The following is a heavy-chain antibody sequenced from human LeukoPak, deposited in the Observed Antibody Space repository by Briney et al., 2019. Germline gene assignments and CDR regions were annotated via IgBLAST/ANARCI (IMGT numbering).Heavy chain of an antibody. J-gene: IGHJ4*02. D-gene: IGHD6-13*01. Sequence: PSETLSLTCAVYGGSFSGYYWSWIRQPPGKGLEWIGEINHSGSTYYNPSLKSRVTISVDTSKNQFSLKLSSVTAADTAVYYCARHETAGYYWGQGTLVTVSS. V-gene: IGHV4-34*01. CDR2: INHSGST. CDR1: GGSFSGYY. CDR3: ARHETAGYY.